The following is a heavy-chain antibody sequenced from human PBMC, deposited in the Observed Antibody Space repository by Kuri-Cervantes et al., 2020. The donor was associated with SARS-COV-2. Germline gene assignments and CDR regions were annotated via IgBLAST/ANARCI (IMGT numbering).Heavy chain of an antibody. CDR3: TTDRAITFRPLFDS. Sequence: GGSLRLSCAVSGLTVNEAWMGWVRQAPGRGLEWVGRLKSKSDGGTPDYAAPVKGRFTISGDESKNTLNLQMNSLKTEDTALYYCTTDRAITFRPLFDSWGQGALVTVSS. CDR2: LKSKSDGGTP. CDR1: GLTVNEAW. V-gene: IGHV3-15*01. J-gene: IGHJ4*02. D-gene: IGHD1-14*01.